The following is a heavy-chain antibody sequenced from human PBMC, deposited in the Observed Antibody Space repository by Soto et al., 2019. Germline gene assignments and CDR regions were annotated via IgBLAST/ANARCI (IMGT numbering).Heavy chain of an antibody. CDR3: ARDNSGYSGYDYGHYYYYGMDV. J-gene: IGHJ6*02. Sequence: PSETLSLTCTVSGGSISSGDYYWSWIRQPPGKGLEWIGYIYYSGSTYYNPSLKSRVTISVDTSKNQFSLKLSSVTAADTAVYYCARDNSGYSGYDYGHYYYYGMDVWGQGTTVTVSS. CDR1: GGSISSGDYY. V-gene: IGHV4-30-4*01. D-gene: IGHD5-12*01. CDR2: IYYSGST.